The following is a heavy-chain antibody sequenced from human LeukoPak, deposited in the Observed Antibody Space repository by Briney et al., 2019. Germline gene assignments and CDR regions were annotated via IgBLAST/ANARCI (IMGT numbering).Heavy chain of an antibody. D-gene: IGHD2-8*01. V-gene: IGHV4-4*03. CDR1: GGSISNTNW. CDR3: SRENGAFSPFGY. Sequence: PETLSLTCGVSGGSISNTNWWSWVRQPPGQGLEWIGEISLTGLTHYNPSLESRVTVSLDESKNQLSLNLTSVTAADTAVYYCSRENGAFSPFGYWGQGTLVTVLS. CDR2: ISLTGLT. J-gene: IGHJ4*02.